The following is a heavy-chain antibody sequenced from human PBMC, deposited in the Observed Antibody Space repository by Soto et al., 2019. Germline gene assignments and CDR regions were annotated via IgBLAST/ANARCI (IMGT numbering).Heavy chain of an antibody. J-gene: IGHJ4*02. D-gene: IGHD3-10*01. Sequence: QVRLVESGGGVVQPGRSLRLSCASSGFTFSNYGMHWVRQAPGKGPEWVAVIWYDGSNEQYADSVKGRFTISRDNSKNTLYLQMNSLRAEDTAVYYCASALETGDYWGQGTLVTVSS. CDR3: ASALETGDY. CDR2: IWYDGSNE. CDR1: GFTFSNYG. V-gene: IGHV3-33*03.